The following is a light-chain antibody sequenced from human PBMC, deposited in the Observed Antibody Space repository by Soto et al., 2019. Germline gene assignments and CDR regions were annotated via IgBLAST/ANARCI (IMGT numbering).Light chain of an antibody. CDR3: QQRSNWPPTIT. CDR1: QSVSSY. CDR2: DAS. Sequence: EIVLTHSPATLSLSPGERATLSCRASQSVSSYLAWYQQKPGQAPRLLIYDASNRATGIPARFSGSGSGTDFTLTISSLEPEDFAVYNCQQRSNWPPTITFGQGTRLEIK. J-gene: IGKJ5*01. V-gene: IGKV3-11*01.